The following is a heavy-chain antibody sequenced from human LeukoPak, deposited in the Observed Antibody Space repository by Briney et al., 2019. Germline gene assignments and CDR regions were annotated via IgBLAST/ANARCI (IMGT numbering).Heavy chain of an antibody. CDR3: VRTPPNWGFDY. J-gene: IGHJ4*02. CDR2: IIPIFGTA. V-gene: IGHV1-69*05. D-gene: IGHD3-16*01. Sequence: GASVKVSCKASGYTFTSYGISWVRQAPGQGLEWMGGIIPIFGTANYAQKFQGRVTMTSDSSISTAFMELSSLRSEDTAIYYCVRTPPNWGFDYWGQGTLVTVSS. CDR1: GYTFTSYG.